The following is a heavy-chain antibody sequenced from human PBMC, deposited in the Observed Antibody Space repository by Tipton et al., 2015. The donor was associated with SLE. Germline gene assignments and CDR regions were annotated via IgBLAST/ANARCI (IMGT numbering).Heavy chain of an antibody. Sequence: SLRLSCAASGFTFSSYAMAWVRQPPGKGLEWVSIINSDGSSTSYADSVKGRFTISRDNAKNTLYLQMNSLRAEDTAVYYCAGEWPGYYYYMDVWGKGTTVTVSS. CDR3: AGEWPGYYYYMDV. CDR1: GFTFSSYA. J-gene: IGHJ6*03. V-gene: IGHV3-74*01. CDR2: INSDGSST. D-gene: IGHD1-1*01.